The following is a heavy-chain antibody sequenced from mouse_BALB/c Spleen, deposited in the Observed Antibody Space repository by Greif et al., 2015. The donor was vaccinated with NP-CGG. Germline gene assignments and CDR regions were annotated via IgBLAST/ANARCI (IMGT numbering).Heavy chain of an antibody. J-gene: IGHJ3*01. D-gene: IGHD1-1*01. CDR1: GYTFTSYW. CDR2: IYPGSGST. Sequence: GSELVRPGASVKLSCKASGYTFTSYWMHWVKRRPGQGLEWIGNIYPGSGSTNYDEKFKSKATLTVDTSSSTAYMQLSSLTSEDSAVYYCTRGLTLITTDRGFAYWGQGTLVTVSA. CDR3: TRGLTLITTDRGFAY. V-gene: IGHV1S22*01.